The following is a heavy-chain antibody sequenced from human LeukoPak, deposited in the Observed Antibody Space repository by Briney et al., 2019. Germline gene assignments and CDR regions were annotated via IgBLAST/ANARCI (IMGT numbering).Heavy chain of an antibody. Sequence: GGSLRLSCAASGFTFSSYGMSWVRQAPGKGLEWVSAISSSGGRTDNADSVKGRFTTSRDNSKNTLYLQMNSLIAEDTAVYYCAKVAYYEILKSWFDYWGQGTLVTVSS. J-gene: IGHJ4*02. V-gene: IGHV3-23*01. D-gene: IGHD3-9*01. CDR1: GFTFSSYG. CDR3: AKVAYYEILKSWFDY. CDR2: ISSSGGRT.